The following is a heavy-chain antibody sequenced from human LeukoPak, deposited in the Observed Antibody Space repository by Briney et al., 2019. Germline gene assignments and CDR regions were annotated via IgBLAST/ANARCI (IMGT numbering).Heavy chain of an antibody. J-gene: IGHJ4*02. CDR1: GGTFSSYA. CDR3: ARASSYCGGDCYSGDY. D-gene: IGHD2-21*02. CDR2: IIPIFGTA. V-gene: IGHV1-69*01. Sequence: ASVKVSCKASGGTFSSYAISWVRQAPGQGLEWMGGIIPIFGTANYAQKFQGRVTITADESTSTAYMELSSLRSEDTAVYYCARASSYCGGDCYSGDYWGQGILATVSS.